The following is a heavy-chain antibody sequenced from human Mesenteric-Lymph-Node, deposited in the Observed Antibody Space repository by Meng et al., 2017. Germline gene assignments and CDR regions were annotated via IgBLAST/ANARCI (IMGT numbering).Heavy chain of an antibody. Sequence: QVQLVESGGGVVQPGGSLRLSCAASGFTFTDYAMHWVRQAPGKGLEWVAIVSHDGNSGCYADSVKGRFSISRDNFRNTQYLQMNSLRPEDTAVYYCARDKSHYDGRSGWFDPWGPGTLVTVSS. D-gene: IGHD3-16*01. J-gene: IGHJ5*02. CDR1: GFTFTDYA. V-gene: IGHV3-30-3*01. CDR2: VSHDGNSG. CDR3: ARDKSHYDGRSGWFDP.